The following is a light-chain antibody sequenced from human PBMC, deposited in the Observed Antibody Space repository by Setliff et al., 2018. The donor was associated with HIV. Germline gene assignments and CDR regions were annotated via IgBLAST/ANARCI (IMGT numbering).Light chain of an antibody. Sequence: ALTQPRSVSGSPGQSVTISCTGTSSDVGGYNYVSWYQQHPGKAPKLMIYDVSKRPSGVPDRFSGSKSGNTASLTISGLQAEDEADYYYCSYAGSYVFGTGTKVTVL. J-gene: IGLJ1*01. CDR2: DVS. CDR1: SSDVGGYNY. CDR3: CSYAGSYV. V-gene: IGLV2-11*01.